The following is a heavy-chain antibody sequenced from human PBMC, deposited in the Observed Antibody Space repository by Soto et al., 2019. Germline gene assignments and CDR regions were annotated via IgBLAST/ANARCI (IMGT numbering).Heavy chain of an antibody. V-gene: IGHV4-4*07. CDR2: IYTSGGT. J-gene: IGHJ4*02. CDR1: GGSISRYF. CDR3: ATAPTEYCGGDCFDY. Sequence: KPSETLSLTCTVSGGSISRYFWGWIRQPAGKGLEWIGRIYTSGGTNYNPSLMSRVTMSVDTSKNQFSLKLNSVTAADTAVYYCATAPTEYCGGDCFDYWGQGTLVTVSS. D-gene: IGHD2-21*01.